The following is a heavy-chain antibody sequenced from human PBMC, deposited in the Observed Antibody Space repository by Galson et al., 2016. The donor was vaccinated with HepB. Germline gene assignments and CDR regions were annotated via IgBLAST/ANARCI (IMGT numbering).Heavy chain of an antibody. D-gene: IGHD2-2*01. V-gene: IGHV3-21*01. CDR2: ISSSREYI. J-gene: IGHJ6*02. Sequence: SLRLSCAASAFTFSRYSMSWVRQAPGKGLEWLSSISSSREYIHYADSVKGRFTISRDNAKNSLYLHLSSLRVDDTAVYYCARAMGQYQLLPFAMNVWGQGTMVAVSS. CDR3: ARAMGQYQLLPFAMNV. CDR1: AFTFSRYS.